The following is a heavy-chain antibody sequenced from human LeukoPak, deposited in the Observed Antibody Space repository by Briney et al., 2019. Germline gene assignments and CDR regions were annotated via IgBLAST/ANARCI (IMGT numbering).Heavy chain of an antibody. J-gene: IGHJ2*01. CDR1: GYTLTELS. D-gene: IGHD6-19*01. CDR3: ATPLAEQWLYIDDWYFDL. Sequence: ASVKVSCKVSGYTLTELSMHWVRQAPGKGLEWMGGFDPEDGETIYAQKFQGRVTITADESTSTAYMELSSLRSEDTAVYYCATPLAEQWLYIDDWYFDLWGRGTLVTVSS. V-gene: IGHV1-24*01. CDR2: FDPEDGET.